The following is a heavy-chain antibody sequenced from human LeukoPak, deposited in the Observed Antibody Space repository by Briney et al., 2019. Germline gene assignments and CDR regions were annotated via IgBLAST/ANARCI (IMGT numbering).Heavy chain of an antibody. CDR3: ARHMGPYYYDSSGVDY. V-gene: IGHV4-38-2*01. D-gene: IGHD3-22*01. CDR2: IYHSGSA. Sequence: SETLSLTCAVSDYSISSGYYWGWIRQPPAKGLEWIGSIYHSGSAYYSSSLKSRLTISVDTSKNQFSLKLSSVTAADTAMYYCARHMGPYYYDSSGVDYWGQGTLVTVSS. J-gene: IGHJ4*02. CDR1: DYSISSGYY.